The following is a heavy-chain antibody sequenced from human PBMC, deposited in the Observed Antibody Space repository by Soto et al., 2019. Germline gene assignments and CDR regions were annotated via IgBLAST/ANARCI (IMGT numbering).Heavy chain of an antibody. J-gene: IGHJ5*02. V-gene: IGHV1-8*01. CDR2: MNPNSGNT. CDR3: ARSPVRGKPPRWWFDP. Sequence: QVQLVQSGAEVKKPGASVKVSCKASGYTFTSYDINWVRQATGQGLEWMGWMNPNSGNTGYAQKFQGRVTMTRNTSISTAYMELSSLRSEDTAVYYCARSPVRGKPPRWWFDPWGQGTLVTVSS. CDR1: GYTFTSYD. D-gene: IGHD2-15*01.